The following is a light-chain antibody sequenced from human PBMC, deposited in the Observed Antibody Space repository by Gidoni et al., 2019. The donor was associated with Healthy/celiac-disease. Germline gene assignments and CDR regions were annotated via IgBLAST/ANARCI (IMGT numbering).Light chain of an antibody. V-gene: IGKV4-1*01. Sequence: DIVMTQSPDSLAVSLGERATINCKSSQSVLYSSNNKNYLAWYQQKPGQPPKLLIYWASTREAGVPDRVSGSGSGTDFTLTISSLQAEDVAVYYCQQYYSPGTFGQGTKVEIK. J-gene: IGKJ1*01. CDR2: WAS. CDR1: QSVLYSSNNKNY. CDR3: QQYYSPGT.